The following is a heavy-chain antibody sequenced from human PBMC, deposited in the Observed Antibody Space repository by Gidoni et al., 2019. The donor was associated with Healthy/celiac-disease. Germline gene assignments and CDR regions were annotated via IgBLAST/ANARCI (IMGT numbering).Heavy chain of an antibody. J-gene: IGHJ3*02. CDR3: AKDWAFDI. CDR2: ISWNSGSI. CDR1: GFTFDDYA. Sequence: EVQLVESGGGLVQPGRSLRLSCAASGFTFDDYAMHWVRQAPGKGLEWVSGISWNSGSIGYADSVKGRFTISRDNAKNSLYLQMNSLRAEDTALYYCAKDWAFDIWGQGTMVTVSS. V-gene: IGHV3-9*01.